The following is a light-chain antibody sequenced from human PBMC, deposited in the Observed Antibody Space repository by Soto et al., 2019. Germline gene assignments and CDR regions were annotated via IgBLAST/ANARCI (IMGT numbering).Light chain of an antibody. CDR3: QQYGNSPPGT. CDR2: SAS. J-gene: IGKJ5*01. V-gene: IGKV3-20*01. Sequence: EIVMTQSPASLSVSPEERATLSCRASQSVSSNFAWYQQKPGQAPRLLISSASRRATGIPDRFSGSGSGADFTLTISRLEPEDFAVYFCQQYGNSPPGTFGQGTRLEIK. CDR1: QSVSSN.